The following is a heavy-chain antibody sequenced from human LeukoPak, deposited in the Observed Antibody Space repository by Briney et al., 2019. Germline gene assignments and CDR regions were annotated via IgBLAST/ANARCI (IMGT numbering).Heavy chain of an antibody. D-gene: IGHD6-13*01. CDR2: INSDGTNT. V-gene: IGHV3-74*01. CDR1: GLTFSSYW. Sequence: GGSLRLSCAASGLTFSSYWMHWVRQAPGKGLVWVSRINSDGTNTRYADSVKGRFTISRDNAKNTLYLQMNSLRAEDTAVYYCATGYSSSWYNAFDIWGQGTMVTVSS. CDR3: ATGYSSSWYNAFDI. J-gene: IGHJ3*02.